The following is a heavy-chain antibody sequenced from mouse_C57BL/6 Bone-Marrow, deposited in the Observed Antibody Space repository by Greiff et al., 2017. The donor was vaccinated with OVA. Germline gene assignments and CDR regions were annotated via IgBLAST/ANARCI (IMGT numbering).Heavy chain of an antibody. CDR1: GFTFSSYA. Sequence: EVQLQESGGGLVKPGGSLKLSCAASGFTFSSYAMSWVRQTPEKGLEWVATISDGGSYTYYPDNVKGRFTISRDNAKNNLYLQMSHLKSEDTAMYYCARDTDYGHFDHWGQGTTLTVSS. D-gene: IGHD2-4*01. J-gene: IGHJ2*01. CDR2: ISDGGSYT. CDR3: ARDTDYGHFDH. V-gene: IGHV5-4*01.